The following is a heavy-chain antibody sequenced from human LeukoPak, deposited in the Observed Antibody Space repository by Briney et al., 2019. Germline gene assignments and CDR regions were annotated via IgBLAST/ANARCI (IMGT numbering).Heavy chain of an antibody. V-gene: IGHV3-23*01. J-gene: IGHJ2*01. CDR2: ISGSGGST. CDR1: GFTFSSYA. D-gene: IGHD6-6*01. CDR3: ARSSIAARPGYFDL. Sequence: GGSLRLSWAASGFTFSSYAMSWVRQAPGRGLEWVSAISGSGGSTYYADSVKGRFTISRDNAKNSLFLQMNSLRAEDTAVYYCARSSIAARPGYFDLWGRGTLVTVSS.